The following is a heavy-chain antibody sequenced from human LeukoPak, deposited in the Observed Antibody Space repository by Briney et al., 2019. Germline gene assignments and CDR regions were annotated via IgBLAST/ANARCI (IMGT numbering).Heavy chain of an antibody. V-gene: IGHV1-2*02. Sequence: ASVTVSCKASGYTFDGYYIHWVRRAPGQGLEWLGWINPDKGDARTAQKFRDRVIMTTDKSLATAYMEVINLSSDDTAVYFCTRSSWDCSSGSCYTNMNFDYWGQGTLVTVSS. CDR1: GYTFDGYY. CDR3: TRSSWDCSSGSCYTNMNFDY. CDR2: INPDKGDA. J-gene: IGHJ4*02. D-gene: IGHD2-15*01.